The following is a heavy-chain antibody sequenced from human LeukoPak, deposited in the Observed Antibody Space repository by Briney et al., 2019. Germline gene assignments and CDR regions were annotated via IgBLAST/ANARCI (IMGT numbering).Heavy chain of an antibody. CDR3: ARRPKPRGAGFDY. Sequence: SETLSLTCTVSGGSISGAYYYWSWIRQHPGRGLEWIGYISYNGTTYSSPSLKSRITISVDASKSQFSLKLSSVTAADTAVYYCARRPKPRGAGFDYWGQGTLVTVSS. CDR2: ISYNGTT. CDR1: GGSISGAYYY. V-gene: IGHV4-31*03. J-gene: IGHJ4*02. D-gene: IGHD3-10*01.